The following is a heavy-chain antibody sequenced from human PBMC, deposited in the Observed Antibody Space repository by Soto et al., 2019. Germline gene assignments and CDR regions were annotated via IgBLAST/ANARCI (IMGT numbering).Heavy chain of an antibody. CDR1: GLTFTDAW. CDR3: SSGMAAGTY. D-gene: IGHD6-13*01. Sequence: SLRLSCAVSGLTFTDAWMNWMRQAPGKGPEWVGRIKSKSAGGTADYAAAVKDRFTMSRDDSKNMLYLQMNSLKTADTAVYYCSSGMAAGTYWGQGTLVTVS. J-gene: IGHJ4*02. CDR2: IKSKSAGGTA. V-gene: IGHV3-15*07.